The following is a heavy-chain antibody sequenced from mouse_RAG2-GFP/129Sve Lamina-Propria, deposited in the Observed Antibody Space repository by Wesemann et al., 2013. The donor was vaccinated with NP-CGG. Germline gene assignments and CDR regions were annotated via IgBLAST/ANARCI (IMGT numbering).Heavy chain of an antibody. Sequence: EGNGAPGEGNGATSYNQKFKGKATLTVDKSSSTAYMQLSSLTSEDSAVYFCAREYYYGSSPFAYWGQGTLVTVSA. CDR2: PGEGNGAT. CDR3: AREYYYGSSPFAY. V-gene: IGHV1-12*01. J-gene: IGHJ3*01. D-gene: IGHD1-1*01.